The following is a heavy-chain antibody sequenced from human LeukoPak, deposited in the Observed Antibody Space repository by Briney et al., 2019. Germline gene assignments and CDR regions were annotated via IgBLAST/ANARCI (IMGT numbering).Heavy chain of an antibody. J-gene: IGHJ3*02. Sequence: PSETLSLTCTVSGGSVSSGSYYWSWIRQPPGKGLEWIGYIYYSGSTNYNPSLKSRDTISVDTSKNQFSLKLSSVTAADTDVYYCARGPYYYDSMDAFDIWGQGTMVTVSS. CDR1: GGSVSSGSYY. V-gene: IGHV4-61*01. CDR2: IYYSGST. CDR3: ARGPYYYDSMDAFDI. D-gene: IGHD3-22*01.